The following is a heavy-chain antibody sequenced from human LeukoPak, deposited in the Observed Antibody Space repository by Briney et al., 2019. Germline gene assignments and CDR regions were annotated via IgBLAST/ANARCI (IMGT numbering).Heavy chain of an antibody. J-gene: IGHJ6*03. CDR2: ISAYNGNT. CDR3: ARFPRSTNFWSGYNYYYYYYMDV. V-gene: IGHV1-18*01. Sequence: GASVKVSCKASGYTFTSYGISWVRQAPGQGLEWMGWISAYNGNTNYAQKLQGRVTMTTDTSTSTAYMELRSLRSDDTAVYYCARFPRSTNFWSGYNYYYYYYMDVWGKGTTVTVSS. CDR1: GYTFTSYG. D-gene: IGHD3-3*01.